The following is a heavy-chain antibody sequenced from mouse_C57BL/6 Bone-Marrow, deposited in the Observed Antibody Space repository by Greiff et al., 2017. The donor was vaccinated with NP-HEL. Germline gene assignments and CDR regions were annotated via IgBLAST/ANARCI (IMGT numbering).Heavy chain of an antibody. CDR1: GYTFTSYW. Sequence: QVQLQQPGAELVRPGSSVKLSCKASGYTFTSYWMHWVKQRPIQGLEWIGNIDPSDSETHYNQKFKDKATLTVDKSSSTAYIQLSSLTSEDSAVYYCASGGYYPAWFAYWGQGTLVTVSA. V-gene: IGHV1-52*01. CDR3: ASGGYYPAWFAY. J-gene: IGHJ3*01. D-gene: IGHD2-3*01. CDR2: IDPSDSET.